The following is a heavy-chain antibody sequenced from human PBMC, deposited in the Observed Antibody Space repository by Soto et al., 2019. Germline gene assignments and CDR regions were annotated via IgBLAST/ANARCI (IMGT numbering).Heavy chain of an antibody. J-gene: IGHJ6*02. D-gene: IGHD3-16*02. CDR1: GYTFTGYY. CDR3: ARLKSFWGSYRYGMDV. CDR2: INPNSGGT. Sequence: GASVKVSCKASGYTFTGYYMHWVRQAPGQGLEWMGWINPNSGGTNYAQKFQGRVTMTRDTSISTAYMELSRLRSDDTAVYYCARLKSFWGSYRYGMDVWGQGTTVTVSS. V-gene: IGHV1-2*02.